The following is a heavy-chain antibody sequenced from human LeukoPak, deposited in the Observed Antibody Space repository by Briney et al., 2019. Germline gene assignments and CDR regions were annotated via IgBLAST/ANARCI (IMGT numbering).Heavy chain of an antibody. CDR3: ARGGRNDLRSWFDP. J-gene: IGHJ5*02. Sequence: GGSLTLSCAASGFSFSTYDMIWIRQAPGRGLEWVSHISSSRSDYRRYAESVRGRFTISRDNAKNSVYLEMNGLTKNDTAVYYCARGGRNDLRSWFDPWGRGTVVTVSS. CDR1: GFSFSTYD. CDR2: ISSSRSDYR. V-gene: IGHV3-11*06. D-gene: IGHD1-1*01.